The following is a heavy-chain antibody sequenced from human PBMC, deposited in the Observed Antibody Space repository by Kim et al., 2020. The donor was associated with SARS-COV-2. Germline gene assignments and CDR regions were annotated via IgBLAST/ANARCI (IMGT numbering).Heavy chain of an antibody. J-gene: IGHJ4*02. Sequence: TPSPKSRCTISVDTAKNHFSLKLSSVTAADTAVYYCAREGNYYGSGNLDYWGQETLVTVSS. D-gene: IGHD3-10*01. V-gene: IGHV4-31*02. CDR3: AREGNYYGSGNLDY.